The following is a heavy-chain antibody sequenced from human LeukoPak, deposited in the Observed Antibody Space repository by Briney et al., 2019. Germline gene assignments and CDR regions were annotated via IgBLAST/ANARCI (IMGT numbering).Heavy chain of an antibody. D-gene: IGHD3-16*02. J-gene: IGHJ4*02. CDR1: GFTFSSYG. V-gene: IGHV3-30*18. CDR2: ISYDGSNK. CDR3: AKDSRIDYVWGSYRSPLDY. Sequence: PGGSLRLSCAASGFTFSSYGMHWVRQAPGKGLEWVAVISYDGSNKYYADSVKGRFTISRDNSKNTLYLQMNSLRAEDTAMYYCAKDSRIDYVWGSYRSPLDYWGQGTLVTVSS.